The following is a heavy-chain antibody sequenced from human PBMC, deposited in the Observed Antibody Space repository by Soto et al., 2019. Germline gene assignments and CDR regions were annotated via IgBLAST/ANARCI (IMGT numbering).Heavy chain of an antibody. V-gene: IGHV1-3*01. CDR3: ARDCRCSGYDSTHIDY. CDR2: INAGNGNT. D-gene: IGHD5-12*01. Sequence: ASVKVSCKASGYTFTSYAMHWVRQAPGQRLEWMGWINAGNGNTKYSQKFQGRVTITRDTSASTAYMELSSLRSEDTAVYYCARDCRCSGYDSTHIDYWGQGTLVTVST. CDR1: GYTFTSYA. J-gene: IGHJ4*02.